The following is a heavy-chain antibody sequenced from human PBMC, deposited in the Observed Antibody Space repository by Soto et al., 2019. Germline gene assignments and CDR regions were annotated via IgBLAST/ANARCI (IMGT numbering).Heavy chain of an antibody. Sequence: QGHLVQCGAEVKKPGASVKGACKGSGYAYTTYGITWVRQAPGQGLEWMGWMSAHNGNTNYAQKLQGRVTVTRDTSTSTAYMELRSLRSDDTAVYYCARGRYGDYWGQGALVTVSS. V-gene: IGHV1-18*01. D-gene: IGHD1-1*01. CDR1: GYAYTTYG. CDR3: ARGRYGDY. J-gene: IGHJ4*02. CDR2: MSAHNGNT.